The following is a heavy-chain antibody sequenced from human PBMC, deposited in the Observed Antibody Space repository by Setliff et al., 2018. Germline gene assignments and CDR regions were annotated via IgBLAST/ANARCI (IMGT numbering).Heavy chain of an antibody. J-gene: IGHJ6*03. CDR1: GFTFGDYA. D-gene: IGHD3-3*01. CDR3: TREASVDFWSGYPYYYYMDV. V-gene: IGHV3-49*04. CDR2: IRSKAYGGTT. Sequence: PGGSLRLSCTTSGFTFGDYAMNWVRQAPGKGLERVGFIRSKAYGGTTDYAAAVKGRITISRDDSKSIAYLQMNSLKTEDTAVYYCTREASVDFWSGYPYYYYMDVWGKGTTVTVSS.